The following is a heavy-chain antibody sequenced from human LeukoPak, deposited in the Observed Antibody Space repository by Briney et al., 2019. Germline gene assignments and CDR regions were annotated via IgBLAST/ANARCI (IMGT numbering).Heavy chain of an antibody. Sequence: PSETLSLTCTVSGGSISSYYWSWIRQPPGKGLEWIGYIYYSGSTNYNPPLKSRVTISVDTSKNQFSLKLSSVTAADTAVYYCARHSGIAVGDSDAFDIWGQGTMVTVSS. CDR2: IYYSGST. D-gene: IGHD6-19*01. CDR3: ARHSGIAVGDSDAFDI. J-gene: IGHJ3*02. CDR1: GGSISSYY. V-gene: IGHV4-59*08.